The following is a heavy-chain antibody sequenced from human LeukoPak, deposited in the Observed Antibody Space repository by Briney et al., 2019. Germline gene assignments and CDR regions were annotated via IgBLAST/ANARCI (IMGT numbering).Heavy chain of an antibody. CDR3: ARAFPLWFGELGGFDP. V-gene: IGHV1-18*03. CDR2: ISAYNGNT. D-gene: IGHD3-10*01. J-gene: IGHJ5*02. CDR1: GYTFTSYG. Sequence: ASVKVSCKASGYTFTSYGISWVRQAPGQGLEWMGWISAYNGNTNYAQKLQGRVTMTTDTSTSTAYMELSSLRSEDMAVYYCARAFPLWFGELGGFDPWGQGALVTVSS.